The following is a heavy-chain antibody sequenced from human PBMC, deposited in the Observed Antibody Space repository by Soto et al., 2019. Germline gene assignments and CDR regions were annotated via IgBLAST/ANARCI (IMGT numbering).Heavy chain of an antibody. CDR3: TSDSRFTQMLVRFDF. J-gene: IGHJ4*01. D-gene: IGHD3-10*02. CDR1: GFSFSSAW. V-gene: IGHV3-15*07. CDR2: IKSKTDGGTT. Sequence: EVQLVESGGGLVEPGGSLRLSCAASGFSFSSAWINWVRQTPGRGLEWVGRIKSKTDGGTTDFAARVKGRFAISRDDSRDLMYMQMNRMKTEDTGVYSCTSDSRFTQMLVRFDFWGLGTLVTVSS.